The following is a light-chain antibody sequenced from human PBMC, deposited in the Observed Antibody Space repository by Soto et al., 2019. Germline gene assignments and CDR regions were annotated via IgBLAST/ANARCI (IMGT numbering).Light chain of an antibody. J-gene: IGKJ1*01. CDR2: VAS. V-gene: IGKV1-17*01. CDR3: LQHNSYPRT. CDR1: QGISNK. Sequence: DIQMTQSPSSLSASVGDRVTITCRASQGISNKLGWFQQKPGKAPKRLIYVASNLQSGVPSRFSGSGSGTEFTLAIRSLQPEDFSTYYCLQHNSYPRTFGQGTKVEIK.